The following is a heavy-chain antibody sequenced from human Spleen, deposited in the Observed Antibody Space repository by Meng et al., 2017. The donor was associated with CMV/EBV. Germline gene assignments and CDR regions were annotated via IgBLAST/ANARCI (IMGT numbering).Heavy chain of an antibody. V-gene: IGHV3-23*01. Sequence: GGSLRLSCAASGFTFSSYAMSWVRQAPGKGLEWVSAISGSGDSTYYADSVKGRFTISRDNSKNTLYLQMNSLRAEDTAVYYCAKSGYCSGGSCYKNYGMDVWGQGTTVTVSS. CDR1: GFTFSSYA. CDR2: ISGSGDST. J-gene: IGHJ6*02. D-gene: IGHD2-15*01. CDR3: AKSGYCSGGSCYKNYGMDV.